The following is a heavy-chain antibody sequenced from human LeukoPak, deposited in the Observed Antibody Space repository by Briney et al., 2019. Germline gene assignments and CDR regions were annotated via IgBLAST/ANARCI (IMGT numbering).Heavy chain of an antibody. CDR1: GGSISTSSYY. CDR2: IYYSGTT. Sequence: KTSETLSLTCTVSGGSISTSSYYWGWIRQPPGKGLEWIGSIYYSGTTYYNPSLKSRVTMSVDTSKNQFSLKLSSVTAADTAVYYCARLSGWYRPVHFDYWAREPWSPSPQ. D-gene: IGHD6-19*01. J-gene: IGHJ4*02. CDR3: ARLSGWYRPVHFDY. V-gene: IGHV4-39*01.